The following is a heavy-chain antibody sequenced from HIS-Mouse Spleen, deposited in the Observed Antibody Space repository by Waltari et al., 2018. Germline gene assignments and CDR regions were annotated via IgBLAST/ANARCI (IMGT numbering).Heavy chain of an antibody. Sequence: QVQLQESGPGLVKPSETLSLTCTVSGGSISSYYWSWIRQPPGKGLEWIGYIYYSGSTNYNPSLKSRVTISVDTSKNQFSRKLSSVTAADTAVYYCARVKYSNAFDIWGQGTMVTVSS. J-gene: IGHJ3*02. CDR1: GGSISSYY. CDR3: ARVKYSNAFDI. V-gene: IGHV4-59*01. D-gene: IGHD6-6*01. CDR2: IYYSGST.